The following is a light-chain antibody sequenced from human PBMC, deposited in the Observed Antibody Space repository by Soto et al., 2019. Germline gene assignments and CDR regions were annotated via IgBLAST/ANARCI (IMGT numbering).Light chain of an antibody. CDR1: QSIRYW. J-gene: IGKJ1*01. CDR2: DAS. CDR3: QQYNILST. V-gene: IGKV1-5*01. Sequence: DIQMTQSPSTLSASVGDRVTITCRASQSIRYWLAWYQHKPGRAPKLLIYDASTVESGVPTRFSGSGSGTEFTLTISSLHPDYFATYYCQQYNILSTFGQGTKVDIK.